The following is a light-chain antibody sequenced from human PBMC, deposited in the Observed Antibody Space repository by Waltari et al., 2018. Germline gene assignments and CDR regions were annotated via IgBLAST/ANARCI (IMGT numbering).Light chain of an antibody. CDR3: SSYAGSNVV. V-gene: IGLV2-8*01. Sequence: QSALTQPPSASGSPGQSVTISCTGTSSDVGGYNYVSWYQRHPGKAPKLMIYEVSKRPSGVPDRFSGSKSGNTASLTVSGLQAEDEADYYCSSYAGSNVVFGGGTKLTVL. J-gene: IGLJ2*01. CDR1: SSDVGGYNY. CDR2: EVS.